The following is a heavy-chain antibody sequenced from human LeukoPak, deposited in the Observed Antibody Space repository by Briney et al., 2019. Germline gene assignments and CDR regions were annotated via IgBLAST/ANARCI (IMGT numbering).Heavy chain of an antibody. CDR1: GGSISSYY. V-gene: IGHV4-4*07. CDR3: ARLIAAAGTLWFDP. CDR2: IYTSGST. D-gene: IGHD6-13*01. J-gene: IGHJ5*02. Sequence: PSETLSLTCTVSGGSISSYYWSWIRQPAGKGLEWIGRIYTSGSTNYNPSLKSRVTMSVDTSKNQFSLKLNSVTAADTAVYYCARLIAAAGTLWFDPWGQGTLVTVSS.